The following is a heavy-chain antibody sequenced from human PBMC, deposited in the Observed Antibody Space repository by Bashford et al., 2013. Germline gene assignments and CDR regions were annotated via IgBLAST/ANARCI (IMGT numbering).Heavy chain of an antibody. J-gene: IGHJ4*02. CDR3: ARQSPPTSLYYFDY. CDR2: ISSSSSTI. CDR1: GFTFSSYS. V-gene: IGHV3-48*04. Sequence: GGSLRLSCAASGFTFSSYSMNWVRQAPGKGLEWVSYISSSSSTIYYADSVKGRFTISRDNAKNSLYLQMNSLRAEDTAVYYCARQSPPTSLYYFDYWGQGTLVTVSS. D-gene: IGHD1-1*01.